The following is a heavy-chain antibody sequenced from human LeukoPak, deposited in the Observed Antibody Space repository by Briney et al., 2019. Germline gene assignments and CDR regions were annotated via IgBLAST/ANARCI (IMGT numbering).Heavy chain of an antibody. CDR1: GYTFTSYA. CDR2: INTNTGNP. Sequence: ASVKVSCKASGYTFTSYAMNWVRQAPGQGLEWMGWINTNTGNPTYAQGFTGRFVFSLDTSVSTAYLQISSLKAEDTAVYYCARAWIRKGLRVATFDPWGQGTLVTVSS. CDR3: ARAWIRKGLRVATFDP. V-gene: IGHV7-4-1*02. D-gene: IGHD1-1*01. J-gene: IGHJ5*02.